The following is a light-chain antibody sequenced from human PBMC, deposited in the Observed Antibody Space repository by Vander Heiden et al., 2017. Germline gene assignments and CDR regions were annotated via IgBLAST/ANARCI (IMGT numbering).Light chain of an antibody. V-gene: IGKV3-15*01. CDR1: QSIGAS. CDR2: GAS. CDR3: QQYFNWPWT. Sequence: EIIMTQSPATLSVSPGEKVTLSCRASQSIGASLAWYQQKFGQAPRLLLHGASSRATGVPARFSGSGSGTDFTLTISGLQSEDFAVYHCQQYFNWPWTFGQGTKVEIK. J-gene: IGKJ1*01.